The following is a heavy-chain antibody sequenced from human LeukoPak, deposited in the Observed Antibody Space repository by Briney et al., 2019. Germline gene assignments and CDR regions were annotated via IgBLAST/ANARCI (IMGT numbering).Heavy chain of an antibody. CDR2: INPSGGST. CDR1: GYTFTSYY. J-gene: IGHJ4*02. Sequence: ASVKVSCKASGYTFTSYYMHWVRQAPGQGLEWMGIINPSGGSTSYAQKFQGRVTMTRDMSTSTVYMELSSRRSEDTAVYYCARDFYPHAPKLDYWGQGTLVTVSS. D-gene: IGHD2/OR15-2a*01. CDR3: ARDFYPHAPKLDY. V-gene: IGHV1-46*01.